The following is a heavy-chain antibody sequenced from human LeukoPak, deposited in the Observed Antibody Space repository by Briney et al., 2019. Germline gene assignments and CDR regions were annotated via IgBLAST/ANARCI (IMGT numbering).Heavy chain of an antibody. Sequence: PGGSLRLSCAASGFTFSSYAMSWVRQAPGKGLEWVSAISGSGGTTYYADSVKGRFTISRDNSENILYLQMNSLRAEDTAVYYCAKGEGYSYAYPLDYWGQGTLVTVSS. J-gene: IGHJ4*02. V-gene: IGHV3-23*01. CDR2: ISGSGGTT. CDR1: GFTFSSYA. CDR3: AKGEGYSYAYPLDY. D-gene: IGHD5-18*01.